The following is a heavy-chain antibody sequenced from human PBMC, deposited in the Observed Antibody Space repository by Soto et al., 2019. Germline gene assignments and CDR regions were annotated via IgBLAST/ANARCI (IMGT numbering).Heavy chain of an antibody. CDR1: GFTFSSYS. J-gene: IGHJ4*02. Sequence: EVQLVESGGGLVQPGGSLRLSCAASGFTFSSYSMNWVRQAPGKGLEWVSYISSSSSTIYYADSVKGRFTISRDNAKNSLYVQMNSLRDEDTAVYYCARYCISTSCYDDFDYWGQGTLVTVSS. CDR2: ISSSSSTI. D-gene: IGHD2-2*01. CDR3: ARYCISTSCYDDFDY. V-gene: IGHV3-48*02.